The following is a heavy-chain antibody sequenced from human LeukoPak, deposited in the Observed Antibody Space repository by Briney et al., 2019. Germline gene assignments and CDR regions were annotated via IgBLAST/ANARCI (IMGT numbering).Heavy chain of an antibody. CDR3: AKLGGQELHNYYVAV. CDR2: IIDSGEST. D-gene: IGHD3-16*01. V-gene: IGHV3-23*01. Sequence: GGSLRLSCAASGFTFSSYAMSWVRQAPGKGLEWVSGIIDSGESTYYANFAKGRFTISRDNSNKTLYLQMNSLRAEDTAVYYCAKLGGQELHNYYVAVCGKGTTVAVSS. J-gene: IGHJ6*03. CDR1: GFTFSSYA.